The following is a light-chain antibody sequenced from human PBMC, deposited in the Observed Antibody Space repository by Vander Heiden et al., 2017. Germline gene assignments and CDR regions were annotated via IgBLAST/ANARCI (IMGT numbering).Light chain of an antibody. J-gene: IGKJ2*01. Sequence: DIQLTQSPSSLSAAVGDRVTITGRASQSIRSYLNWYQQKPGKAHKLMIYAASSLQSEVPARFSGSGSGTDFTLTISSLQPEDFETDYCQQSYSTPLMYTFGQGTKLEIK. CDR1: QSIRSY. CDR2: AAS. V-gene: IGKV1-39*01. CDR3: QQSYSTPLMYT.